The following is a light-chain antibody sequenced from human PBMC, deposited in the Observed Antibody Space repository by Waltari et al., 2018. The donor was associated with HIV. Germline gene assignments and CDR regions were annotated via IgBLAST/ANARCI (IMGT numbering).Light chain of an antibody. V-gene: IGKV1-39*01. Sequence: DIQMTQSPYSLSASVGDSVTITCRASQTVNNKLNWYQQKPGEAPKVVIYDASTLESGVPSRFRGGGSRTDFTLTITSLQLDDFATYFCQQSFSYPLTFGPGTKVDI. J-gene: IGKJ3*01. CDR2: DAS. CDR1: QTVNNK. CDR3: QQSFSYPLT.